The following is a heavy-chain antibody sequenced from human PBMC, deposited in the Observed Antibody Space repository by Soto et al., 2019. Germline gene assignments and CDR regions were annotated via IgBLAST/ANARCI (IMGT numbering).Heavy chain of an antibody. V-gene: IGHV1-3*01. CDR1: GYTFTSYA. CDR3: AREHYGDYHWLDP. CDR2: INAGNGNT. Sequence: SSVKVSCKASGYTFTSYAMHWVRQAPGQRLEWMGWINAGNGNTKYSQKFQGRVTITRDTSASTAYMELSSLRSEDTAVYYCAREHYGDYHWLDPWGQGTLVTVSS. J-gene: IGHJ5*02. D-gene: IGHD4-17*01.